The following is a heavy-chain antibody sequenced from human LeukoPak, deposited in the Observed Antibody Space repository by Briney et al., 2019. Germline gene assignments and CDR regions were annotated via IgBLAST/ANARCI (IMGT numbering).Heavy chain of an antibody. V-gene: IGHV3-15*01. CDR2: IKSKTDGGTT. CDR1: GFTFSTAW. D-gene: IGHD1-26*01. CDR3: TTEWELLQYFDY. Sequence: PGGSLRLSCAASGFTFSTAWMSWVRQAPGKGPESVGRIKSKTDGGTTDYAAPVKGRFTISRDDSKNTLYLQMNSLKTEDTAVYYCTTEWELLQYFDYWGQGTLVTVSS. J-gene: IGHJ4*02.